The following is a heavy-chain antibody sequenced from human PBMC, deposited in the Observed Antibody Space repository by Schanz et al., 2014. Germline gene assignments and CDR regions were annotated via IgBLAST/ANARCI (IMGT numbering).Heavy chain of an antibody. CDR3: ARGPLGTSP. Sequence: QVQLVQSGADVKKPGSSVRVSCKASGGTFSRLTFSWVRQAPGQGLEWMGRVIPILGVTHYAQKFQGRVTFTADKSTSTAYMELSSLRYEDTALYYCARGPLGTSPWGQGSLVTVSS. J-gene: IGHJ5*02. V-gene: IGHV1-69*02. CDR2: VIPILGVT. CDR1: GGTFSRLT. D-gene: IGHD5-12*01.